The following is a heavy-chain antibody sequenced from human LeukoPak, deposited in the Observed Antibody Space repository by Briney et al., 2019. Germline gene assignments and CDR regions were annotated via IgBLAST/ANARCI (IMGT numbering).Heavy chain of an antibody. V-gene: IGHV3-21*01. Sequence: GGSLRLSCAASGFTFSSYAMSWVRQAPGKGLEWVSSISSSSSFIYYADSLKGRFTISRDNAKNSLYLQVNSLRAEDTAVYYCARRSYCGGDCYSGSYYYYGMDVWGQGTTVTVSS. CDR2: ISSSSSFI. D-gene: IGHD2-21*02. CDR3: ARRSYCGGDCYSGSYYYYGMDV. CDR1: GFTFSSYA. J-gene: IGHJ6*02.